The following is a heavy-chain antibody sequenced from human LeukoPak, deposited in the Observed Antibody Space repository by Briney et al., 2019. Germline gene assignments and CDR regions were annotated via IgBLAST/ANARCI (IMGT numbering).Heavy chain of an antibody. CDR3: ARDRAWTPSPFTFDP. V-gene: IGHV4-31*03. J-gene: IGHJ5*02. CDR1: GGSISSGGYY. CDR2: IYYSGST. D-gene: IGHD3/OR15-3a*01. Sequence: SETLSLTCTVSGGSISSGGYYWSRLRQHPGKGLEWIGYIYYSGSTYYNPSLKSRVTISVDTSKNQFSLKLSSVTAADTAVYYCARDRAWTPSPFTFDPWGQGTLVTVSS.